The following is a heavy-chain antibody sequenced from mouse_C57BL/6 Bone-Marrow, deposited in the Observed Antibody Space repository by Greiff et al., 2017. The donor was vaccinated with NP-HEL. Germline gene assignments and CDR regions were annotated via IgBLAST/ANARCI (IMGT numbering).Heavy chain of an antibody. CDR1: GFTFSSYG. J-gene: IGHJ2*01. CDR3: ARQGISPVDY. V-gene: IGHV5-6*01. CDR2: ISSGGSYT. Sequence: EVKLVESGGDLVKPGGSLKLSCAASGFTFSSYGMSWVRQTPDKRLEWVATISSGGSYTYYPDSVKGRFTISRDNAKNTLYLQMSSLKSEDTAMYYCARQGISPVDYWGQGTTLTVSS.